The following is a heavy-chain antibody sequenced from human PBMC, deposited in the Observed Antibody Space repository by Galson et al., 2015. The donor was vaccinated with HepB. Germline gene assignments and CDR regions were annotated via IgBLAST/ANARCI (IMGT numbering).Heavy chain of an antibody. V-gene: IGHV1-24*01. D-gene: IGHD2-21*01. CDR2: FDPEDGET. J-gene: IGHJ4*02. CDR1: GYTLSELS. CDR3: ATPRAYCGGESCWVVGY. Sequence: SVKVSCKVSGYTLSELSMHWVRQAPGKGLEWMGGFDPEDGETINAQNFQGRVTMTEDRSTDTVYMELSSLRSEDTAVYYCATPRAYCGGESCWVVGYWGQGTLVAVSS.